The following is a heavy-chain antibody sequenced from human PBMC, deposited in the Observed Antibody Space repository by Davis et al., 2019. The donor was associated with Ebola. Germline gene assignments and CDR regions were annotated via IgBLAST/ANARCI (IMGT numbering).Heavy chain of an antibody. Sequence: GESLKISCAASGFTFSSYAMSWVRQAPGKGLEWVSAISGSGGSTYYADSVKGRFTISRDNSKNTLYLQMNSLRAEDTAVYYCAKVYIVGGYDAFDIWGQGTMVTVSS. CDR2: ISGSGGST. V-gene: IGHV3-23*01. J-gene: IGHJ3*02. D-gene: IGHD1-26*01. CDR1: GFTFSSYA. CDR3: AKVYIVGGYDAFDI.